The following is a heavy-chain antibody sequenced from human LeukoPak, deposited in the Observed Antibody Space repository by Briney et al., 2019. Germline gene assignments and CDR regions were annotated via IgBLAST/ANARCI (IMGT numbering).Heavy chain of an antibody. CDR1: GFTLSDYW. J-gene: IGHJ6*02. V-gene: IGHV3-33*08. CDR2: IWYDGSNK. CDR3: ARGKQWLDYYYGMDV. Sequence: PGGSLRLSCAASGFTLSDYWMSWVRQAPGKGLEWVAVIWYDGSNKYYADSVKGRFTISRDNSKNTLYLQMNSLRAEDTAVYYCARGKQWLDYYYGMDVWGQGTTVTVSS. D-gene: IGHD6-19*01.